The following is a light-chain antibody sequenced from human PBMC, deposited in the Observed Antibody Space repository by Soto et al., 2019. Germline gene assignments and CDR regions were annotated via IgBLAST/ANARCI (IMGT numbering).Light chain of an antibody. J-gene: IGKJ2*01. CDR1: QAISNF. CDR2: AAS. CDR3: QNYNTAPYT. Sequence: IQMTQSPSSLSASVGDRVTITCRASQAISNFVALYQQRPGKVRKLLSFAASTLQSGVPSRFSGAGSETDFTITISSLQPEDFATYYCQNYNTAPYTFGQGTKLEIK. V-gene: IGKV1-27*01.